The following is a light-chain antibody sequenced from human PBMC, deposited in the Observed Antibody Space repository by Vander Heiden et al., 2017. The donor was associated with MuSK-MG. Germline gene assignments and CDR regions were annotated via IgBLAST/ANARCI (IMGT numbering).Light chain of an antibody. CDR2: AAS. CDR3: QQSHSTPRT. CDR1: QSISSY. Sequence: RVTITCRASQSISSYLNWYQQKPGKAPKLLIYAASSLQSGVPSRFSGSGSGTDFTLTISSLQPEDFATYYCQQSHSTPRTFGGGTKVEIK. V-gene: IGKV1-39*01. J-gene: IGKJ4*01.